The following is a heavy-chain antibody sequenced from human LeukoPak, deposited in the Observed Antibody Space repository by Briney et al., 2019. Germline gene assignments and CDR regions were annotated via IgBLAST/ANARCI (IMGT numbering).Heavy chain of an antibody. D-gene: IGHD4-17*01. J-gene: IGHJ3*02. CDR2: IYYSGST. Sequence: SETLSLTCTVSGGSISSYYWSWIRQPPGKGLEWIGYIYYSGSTNHNPSLKSRVTISVDTSKNQFSLKLSSVTAADTAVYYCARQNKDYGDYFAFDIWGQGTMVTVSS. CDR3: ARQNKDYGDYFAFDI. V-gene: IGHV4-59*08. CDR1: GGSISSYY.